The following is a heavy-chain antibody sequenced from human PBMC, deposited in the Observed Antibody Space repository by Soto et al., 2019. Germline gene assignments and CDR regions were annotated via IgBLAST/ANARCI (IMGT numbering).Heavy chain of an antibody. CDR1: GFTFSSYA. V-gene: IGHV3-23*01. D-gene: IGHD3-22*01. Sequence: GGSLRLSCAASGFTFSSYAMSWVRQAPGKGLEWVSAISGSGGSTYYADSVKGRFTISRDNSKNTLYLQMNSLRAEDTAVYYCAKGYYDSSGYSRGAFDIWGQGTMVTVSS. CDR2: ISGSGGST. CDR3: AKGYYDSSGYSRGAFDI. J-gene: IGHJ3*02.